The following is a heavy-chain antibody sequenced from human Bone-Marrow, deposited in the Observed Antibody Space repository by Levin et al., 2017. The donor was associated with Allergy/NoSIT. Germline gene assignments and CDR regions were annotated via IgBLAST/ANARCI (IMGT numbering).Heavy chain of an antibody. CDR3: AREYTGYGSAFDV. Sequence: RGESLKISCVASGLTISSYWMHWVRQAPGKGLVWVSRIKSDGGSTNYADSVKGRFTISRDNAKNTLYLQMNSLRAEDTAVYYCAREYTGYGSAFDVWGQGTMVTVSS. CDR1: GLTISSYW. CDR2: IKSDGGST. J-gene: IGHJ3*01. V-gene: IGHV3-74*01. D-gene: IGHD5-12*01.